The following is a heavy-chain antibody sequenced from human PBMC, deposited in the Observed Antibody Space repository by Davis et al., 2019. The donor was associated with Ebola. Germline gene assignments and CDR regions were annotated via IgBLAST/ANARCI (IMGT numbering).Heavy chain of an antibody. Sequence: GGSLRLSCAASGFTFSDYYMSWIRQAPGKGLEWVSYISSSGSTIYYADSVKGRFTISRDNAKNSLYLQMNSLRAEDTAVYYCARVLWFGELLYIDAFDIWGQGTMVTVSS. CDR2: ISSSGSTI. J-gene: IGHJ3*02. D-gene: IGHD3-10*01. CDR1: GFTFSDYY. CDR3: ARVLWFGELLYIDAFDI. V-gene: IGHV3-11*04.